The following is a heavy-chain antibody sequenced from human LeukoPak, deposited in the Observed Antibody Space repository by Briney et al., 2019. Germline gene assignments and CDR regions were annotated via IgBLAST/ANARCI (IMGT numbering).Heavy chain of an antibody. CDR2: INPSGGST. V-gene: IGHV1-46*01. J-gene: IGHJ3*02. CDR3: ARVRDIVVDGDAFDI. Sequence: GASVKVSCKASGYTFTGYYMHWVRQAPGQGLEWMGIINPSGGSTSYAQKFQGRVTMTRDMSTSTVYMELSSLRSEDTAVYYCARVRDIVVDGDAFDIWGQGTMVTVSS. D-gene: IGHD2-2*01. CDR1: GYTFTGYY.